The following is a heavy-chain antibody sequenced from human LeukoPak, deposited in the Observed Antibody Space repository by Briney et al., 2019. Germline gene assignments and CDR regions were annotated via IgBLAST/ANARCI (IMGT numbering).Heavy chain of an antibody. D-gene: IGHD3-9*01. V-gene: IGHV4-59*08. J-gene: IGHJ4*02. CDR1: GGSISSYY. Sequence: SETLSLTCTVSGGSISSYYWSWVRQPPGKGLEWIGYIYYSGSSNYNPSLKSRVTISVCTSKNQFSLTLSYVTAADTAVYYCARLGRDYDILTGYYHPPLWGQGTLVTVSS. CDR3: ARLGRDYDILTGYYHPPL. CDR2: IYYSGSS.